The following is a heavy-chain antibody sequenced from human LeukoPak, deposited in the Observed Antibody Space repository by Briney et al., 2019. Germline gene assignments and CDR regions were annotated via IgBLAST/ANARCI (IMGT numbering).Heavy chain of an antibody. CDR3: ARLVGTTTPGVDY. V-gene: IGHV3-74*01. J-gene: IGHJ4*02. CDR2: IKSDGSIT. Sequence: SGGSLRLSCAASGFTFRSYWMDWVRQAPGQGLVWVSHIKSDGSITNYADSVKGRFTISRDNAKNTLYLQMNSLRAEDTAVYYCARLVGTTTPGVDYWRQGTLVTVSS. CDR1: GFTFRSYW. D-gene: IGHD1-26*01.